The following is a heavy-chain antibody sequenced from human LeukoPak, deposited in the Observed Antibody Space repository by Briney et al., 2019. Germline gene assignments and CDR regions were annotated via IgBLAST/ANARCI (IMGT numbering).Heavy chain of an antibody. Sequence: PGGSLRLSCAASGFTFSSYSMNWVRQAPGKGLEWVSYISSSSSTIYYADSVKGRFTISRDNAKNSLYLQMNSLRAEDTAVYYCARCEDWYFDLWGRGTLVTVSS. CDR3: ARCEDWYFDL. J-gene: IGHJ2*01. CDR2: ISSSSSTI. V-gene: IGHV3-48*04. CDR1: GFTFSSYS.